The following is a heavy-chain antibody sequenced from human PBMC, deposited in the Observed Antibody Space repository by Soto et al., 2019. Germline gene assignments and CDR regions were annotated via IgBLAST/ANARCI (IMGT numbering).Heavy chain of an antibody. J-gene: IGHJ4*02. V-gene: IGHV1-3*01. CDR3: ARVIGGLYYFDY. CDR2: INAGNGNT. Sequence: QVQLVQSGAEVKKPGASVKVSCKASGYTFTSYAMRWVRQAPGQRLEWMGWINAGNGNTKYSQKFQGRVTITRDTSASTAYMELSSLRSEDTAVYYCARVIGGLYYFDYWGQGTLVTVSS. CDR1: GYTFTSYA. D-gene: IGHD3-16*01.